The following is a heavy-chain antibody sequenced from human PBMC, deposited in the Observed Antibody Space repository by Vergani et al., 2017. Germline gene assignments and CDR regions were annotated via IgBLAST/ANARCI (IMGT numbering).Heavy chain of an antibody. Sequence: QVQLVESGGGVVQPGRSLRLSCAASGFTFSSYAMHWVRQAPGKGLEWVAVISYDGSNKYYADSVKGRFTISRDKSKNTLYLQMNSLRAEDTAVYYCARARGWYLVDPWGQGTLVTVSS. CDR1: GFTFSSYA. J-gene: IGHJ5*02. CDR3: ARARGWYLVDP. V-gene: IGHV3-30-3*01. CDR2: ISYDGSNK. D-gene: IGHD6-19*01.